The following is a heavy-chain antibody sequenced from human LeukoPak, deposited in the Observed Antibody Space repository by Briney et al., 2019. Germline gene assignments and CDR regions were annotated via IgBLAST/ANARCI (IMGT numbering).Heavy chain of an antibody. Sequence: GGSLRLSCAASGFAFDDYAMHWVRQAPGKGLEWVSGISWNSGSIGYADSVKGRFTISRDNAKNSLYPQMNSLRAEDTALYYCAXXXXLLXPLDYWGQGTLVTV. CDR1: GFAFDDYA. V-gene: IGHV3-9*01. J-gene: IGHJ4*02. CDR3: AXXXXLLXPLDY. CDR2: ISWNSGSI. D-gene: IGHD2-15*01.